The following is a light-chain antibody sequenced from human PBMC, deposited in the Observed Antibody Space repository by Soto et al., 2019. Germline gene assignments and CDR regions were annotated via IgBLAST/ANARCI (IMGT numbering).Light chain of an antibody. J-gene: IGKJ4*01. V-gene: IGKV3-15*01. Sequence: EIVMTQSPATLSVSPGERATLSCRASQSVSSNSAWYQQKPGQAPRLLIYGASTRATGIPARFSGSGSGTEFTLTISSLQSEDFAVYYCQQYNNWPPELTFGGGTKVEIK. CDR1: QSVSSN. CDR3: QQYNNWPPELT. CDR2: GAS.